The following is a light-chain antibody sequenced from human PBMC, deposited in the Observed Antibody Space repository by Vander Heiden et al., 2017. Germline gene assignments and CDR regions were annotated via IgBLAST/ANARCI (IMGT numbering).Light chain of an antibody. V-gene: IGKV2-28*01. Sequence: DIVTTQSPLSLPVTPGEPASISCRSSQSLLHSNGYNYLDWYLQKPGQSPQLLIYLGSNRASGVPDRFSGSGSGTDFTLKISRVEAEDVGVYYCMQALQTPRTFSQGTKVEIK. CDR3: MQALQTPRT. J-gene: IGKJ1*01. CDR1: QSLLHSNGYNY. CDR2: LGS.